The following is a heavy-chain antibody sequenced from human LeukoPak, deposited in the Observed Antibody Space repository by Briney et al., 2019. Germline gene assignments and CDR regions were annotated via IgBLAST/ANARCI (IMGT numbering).Heavy chain of an antibody. V-gene: IGHV4-31*03. D-gene: IGHD4-23*01. CDR2: IYYSGCT. CDR3: AREVVTPRARGRYLDY. CDR1: GGSISSGGYY. J-gene: IGHJ4*02. Sequence: PSETLSLTCTVSGGSISSGGYYWSWIRQHPGKGLEWIGYIYYSGCTYYNPSLKSRVTISVDTSKNQFSLKLSSVTAADTAVYYCAREVVTPRARGRYLDYWGQGTLVTVSS.